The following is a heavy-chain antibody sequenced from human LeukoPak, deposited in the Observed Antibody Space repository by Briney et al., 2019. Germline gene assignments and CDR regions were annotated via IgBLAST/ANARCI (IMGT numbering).Heavy chain of an antibody. D-gene: IGHD7-27*01. V-gene: IGHV1-18*01. J-gene: IGHJ5*02. CDR2: ISAYNGNT. Sequence: ASVKVSCKASGYTFTNYDINWVRQAPGQGLEWMGWISAYNGNTNYAQKLQGRVTMTTDTSTSTAYMELRGLTSDDTAVYYCARAPGGTGEIDLWGQGTLVTVSS. CDR3: ARAPGGTGEIDL. CDR1: GYTFTNYD.